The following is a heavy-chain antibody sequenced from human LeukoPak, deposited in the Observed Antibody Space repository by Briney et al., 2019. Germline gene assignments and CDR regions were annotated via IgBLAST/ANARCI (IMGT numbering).Heavy chain of an antibody. D-gene: IGHD3-16*01. V-gene: IGHV3-21*04. CDR2: ITSDSTYI. CDR3: AKDDAWGRFQH. CDR1: GFSFSTYS. Sequence: GGSLRLSCVGSGFSFSTYSINWVRQAPGKGLEWVSSITSDSTYIYSSDSVKGRFTSSRDNAKNSVYLQMDSLRAADTAVYYCAKDDAWGRFQHWGQGTLVTVSS. J-gene: IGHJ1*01.